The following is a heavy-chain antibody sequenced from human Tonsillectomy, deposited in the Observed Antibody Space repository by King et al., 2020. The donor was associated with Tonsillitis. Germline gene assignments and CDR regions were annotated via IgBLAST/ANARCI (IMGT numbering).Heavy chain of an antibody. J-gene: IGHJ6*02. CDR3: ARRRYPQVAATYYYYYGMDV. CDR2: IYYSGST. V-gene: IGHV4-30-4*01. Sequence: VQLQESGPGLVKPSQTLSLTCTVSGGSISSGDYYWSWIRQPPGKGLEWIGYIYYSGSTYYNPSLKSRVTISVDTSKNQVSLKLSSVTAADTAVYYCARRRYPQVAATYYYYYGMDVWGQGTTVTVSS. CDR1: GGSISSGDYY. D-gene: IGHD2-15*01.